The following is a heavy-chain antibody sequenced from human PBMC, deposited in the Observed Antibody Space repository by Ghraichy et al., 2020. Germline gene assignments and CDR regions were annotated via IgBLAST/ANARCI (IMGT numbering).Heavy chain of an antibody. Sequence: GGSLRLSCVASGFTFSRDWMSWVRQAPGKGLEWVANMNQDGSQKYYVDSVKGRFAISRDNAQNSLYLQMNSLTADDTAVYYCARDKGGKDVWGQGTTVIVSS. J-gene: IGHJ6*02. CDR3: ARDKGGKDV. CDR1: GFTFSRDW. CDR2: MNQDGSQK. V-gene: IGHV3-7*03.